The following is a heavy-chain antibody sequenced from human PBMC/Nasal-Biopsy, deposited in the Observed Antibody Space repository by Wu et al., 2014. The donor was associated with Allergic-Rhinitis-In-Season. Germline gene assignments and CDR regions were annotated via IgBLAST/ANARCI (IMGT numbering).Heavy chain of an antibody. CDR3: AKALGTGDTTLSDAFDV. CDR1: TSPFNDSLT. Sequence: LRLSSCSLWTSPFNDSLTMHWVRQAPGKGLEWISGISWNSGNIGYADSVKGRFTISRDNAKNSLYLQMSSLRAEDTALYYCAKALGTGDTTLSDAFDVWGQGTMVTVS. V-gene: IGHV3-9*01. D-gene: IGHD1-1*01. CDR2: ISWNSGNI. J-gene: IGHJ3*01.